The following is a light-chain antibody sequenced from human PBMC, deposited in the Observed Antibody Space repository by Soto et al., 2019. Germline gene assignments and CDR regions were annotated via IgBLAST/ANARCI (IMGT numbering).Light chain of an antibody. V-gene: IGLV3-21*02. CDR2: DAT. J-gene: IGLJ1*01. Sequence: SYYLTQPPSVSVAPGQTAKITCWGDKIGSKIVDWYKQRPGQAPVAVVFDATDRPSGIPDRITASRSGDTATLTISRVDSGDEADYYCQVWASTAEFFVFGSGTKVTVL. CDR1: KIGSKI. CDR3: QVWASTAEFFV.